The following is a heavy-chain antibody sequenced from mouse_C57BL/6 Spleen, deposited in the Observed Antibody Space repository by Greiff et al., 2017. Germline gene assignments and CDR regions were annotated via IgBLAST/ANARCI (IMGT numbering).Heavy chain of an antibody. D-gene: IGHD1-1*01. CDR3: SSDVSSSFDY. V-gene: IGHV1-82*01. Sequence: QVQLQQSGPELVKPGASVKISCKASGYAFSSSWMNWVKQRPGKGLEWIGRIYPGDGDTNYNGKFKGKATLPAVNAASSAYMPLSSLTSVSSAVSFCSSDVSSSFDYGGQGTTLTVSS. J-gene: IGHJ2*01. CDR2: IYPGDGDT. CDR1: GYAFSSSW.